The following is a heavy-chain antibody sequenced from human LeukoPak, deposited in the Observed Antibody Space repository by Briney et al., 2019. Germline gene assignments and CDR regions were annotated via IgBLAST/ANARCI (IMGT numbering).Heavy chain of an antibody. J-gene: IGHJ5*02. CDR2: IIPIFGTA. V-gene: IGHV1-69*13. CDR1: GGTFSSYA. Sequence: SVKVSCKASGGTFSSYAISWVRQAPGQGLEWMGGIIPIFGTANYAQKFQGRVTITADESTSTAYMELSSLRSEDTAVYYCARVQLLFYWFDPWGQGTLVTVSS. D-gene: IGHD2-2*01. CDR3: ARVQLLFYWFDP.